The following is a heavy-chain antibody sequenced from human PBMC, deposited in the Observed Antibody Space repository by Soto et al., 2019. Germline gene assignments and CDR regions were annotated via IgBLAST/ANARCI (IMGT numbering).Heavy chain of an antibody. J-gene: IGHJ6*02. D-gene: IGHD3-3*01. CDR2: INHSGST. CDR1: GGSFSGYY. Sequence: QVQLQQWGAGLLKPSETLSLTCAVYGGSFSGYYWSWIRQPPGKGLEWIGEINHSGSTNYNPSLNSQVPISVDTSKNQFSLKLSSVSAADTAVYYCARGGSDYDFWSGYYYYYYGMDVWGQGTTVTVSS. V-gene: IGHV4-34*01. CDR3: ARGGSDYDFWSGYYYYYYGMDV.